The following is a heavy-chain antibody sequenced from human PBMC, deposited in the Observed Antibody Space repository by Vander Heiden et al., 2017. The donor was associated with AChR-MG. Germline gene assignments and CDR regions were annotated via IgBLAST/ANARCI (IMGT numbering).Heavy chain of an antibody. CDR3: ARGLPNPHFYGSGSSDY. CDR1: GYTFTTSD. CDR2: MNPNSGNT. Sequence: QLQLVQSGAEVKKPGASVKVSCKASGYTFTTSDINWVRQATGTGLEWMGWMNPNSGNTGYAQKFQGRVTMTRNTSMSTAYMELSSLRSEDTAVYYCARGLPNPHFYGSGSSDYWGQGTLVTVSS. J-gene: IGHJ4*02. D-gene: IGHD3-10*01. V-gene: IGHV1-8*01.